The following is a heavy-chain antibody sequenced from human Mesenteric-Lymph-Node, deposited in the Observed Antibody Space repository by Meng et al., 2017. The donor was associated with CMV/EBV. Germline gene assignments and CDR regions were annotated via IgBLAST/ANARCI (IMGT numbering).Heavy chain of an antibody. CDR2: IYSDGSR. CDR1: GFNVITTY. V-gene: IGHV3-53*01. J-gene: IGHJ6*02. CDR3: AREGYYYGMDV. Sequence: GESLKISCAASGFNVITTYMSWVRQAPGKGLEWVSVIYSDGSRYYADSVKGRFTIFRDNSKNTLYLQMNSLRAEDTAVYYCAREGYYYGMDVWGQGTTVTVSS.